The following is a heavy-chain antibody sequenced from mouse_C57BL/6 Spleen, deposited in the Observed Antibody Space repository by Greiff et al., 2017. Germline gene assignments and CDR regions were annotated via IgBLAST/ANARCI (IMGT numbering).Heavy chain of an antibody. D-gene: IGHD3-3*01. CDR1: GFTFSSYA. CDR2: ISDGGSYT. V-gene: IGHV5-4*01. J-gene: IGHJ3*01. CDR3: ARGGLEAY. Sequence: EVHLVESGGGLVKPGGSLKLSCAASGFTFSSYAMSWVRQTPEKRLEWVATISDGGSYTYYPDNVKGRFTISRDNAKNNLYLQMSHLKSEDTAMYYCARGGLEAYWGQGTLVTVSA.